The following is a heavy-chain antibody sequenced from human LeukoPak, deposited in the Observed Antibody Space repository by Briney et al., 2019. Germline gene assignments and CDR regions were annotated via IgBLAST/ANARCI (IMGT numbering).Heavy chain of an antibody. D-gene: IGHD2-15*01. CDR2: ITNGGGTT. Sequence: PGGSLRLSCAASGFTFSSDAMSWVRQAPGKGLEWVSSITNGGGTTWYADSVRGRFTISRDQSKNTLYLQMSSLRAEDTAVYYCAKHSGMYYYFDYWGQGALVSVPS. J-gene: IGHJ4*02. CDR3: AKHSGMYYYFDY. CDR1: GFTFSSDA. V-gene: IGHV3-23*01.